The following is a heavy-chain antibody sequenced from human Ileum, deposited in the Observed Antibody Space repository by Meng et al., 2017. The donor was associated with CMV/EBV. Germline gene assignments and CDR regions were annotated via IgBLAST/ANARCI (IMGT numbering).Heavy chain of an antibody. J-gene: IGHJ4*02. V-gene: IGHV4-34*01. D-gene: IGHD6-6*01. Sequence: CAVYGGSFSGYYWSWIRQPPGKELEWIGEINRSRSNNYNPSLKSRITISVDTSKNQFSLKLSSVTAADTAVYCCARESEYSSSPLDYWGQRTLVTVSS. CDR2: INRSRSN. CDR3: ARESEYSSSPLDY. CDR1: GGSFSGYY.